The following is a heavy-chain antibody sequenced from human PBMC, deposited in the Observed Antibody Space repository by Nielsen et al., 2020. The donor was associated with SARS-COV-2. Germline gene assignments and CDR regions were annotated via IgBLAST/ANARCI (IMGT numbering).Heavy chain of an antibody. D-gene: IGHD2-8*02. CDR2: IRSERHGGTT. CDR1: GFTFSDYY. Sequence: GGSLRLSCAASGFTFSDYYMNWIRQAPGKGLQWVGHIRSERHGGTTDYAGAVKGRFTISRDDSTDTVYLQMNSLTTEDTGLYFCCKDVPFTGGGAIRYWGQGALVTVSS. V-gene: IGHV3-15*01. CDR3: CKDVPFTGGGAIRY. J-gene: IGHJ4*02.